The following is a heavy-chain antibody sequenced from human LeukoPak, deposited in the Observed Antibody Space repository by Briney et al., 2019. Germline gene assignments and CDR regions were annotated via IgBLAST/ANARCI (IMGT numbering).Heavy chain of an antibody. D-gene: IGHD3-10*01. CDR1: GYTFTSYD. J-gene: IGHJ6*03. V-gene: IGHV1-8*01. Sequence: ASVKVSCKASGYTFTSYDINWVRQATGQGLEWMGWMNPNSGNTGYAQKLQGRVTMTTDTSTSTAYMELRSLRSDDTAVYYCARGRFGYYMDVWGKGTTVTISS. CDR2: MNPNSGNT. CDR3: ARGRFGYYMDV.